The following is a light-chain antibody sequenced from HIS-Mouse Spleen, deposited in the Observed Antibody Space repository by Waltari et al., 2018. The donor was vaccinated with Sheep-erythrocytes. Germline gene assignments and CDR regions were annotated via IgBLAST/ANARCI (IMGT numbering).Light chain of an antibody. J-gene: IGLJ3*02. CDR1: RSAVVSYAL. V-gene: IGLV2-23*01. CDR3: CSYAGSSTPWV. Sequence: QSALTQPASVSGSPGQSITISCPGTRSAVVSYALVSWYQQHPGKAPKLMIYEGSKRPSGVSNRFSGSKSGNTASLTISGLQAEDEADYYCCSYAGSSTPWVFGGGTKLTVL. CDR2: EGS.